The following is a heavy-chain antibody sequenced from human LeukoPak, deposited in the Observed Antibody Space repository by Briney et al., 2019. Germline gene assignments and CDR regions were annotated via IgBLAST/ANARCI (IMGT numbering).Heavy chain of an antibody. D-gene: IGHD4-17*01. CDR3: ARAPNYGDYGWYFDL. V-gene: IGHV1-69*05. Sequence: SVKVSCKASGGTFSSYAISWVRQAPGQGLEWMGGIIPIFGTANYAQKFQGRVTITTDESTSTAYMELSSLRSEDTAVYYCARAPNYGDYGWYFDLWGRGTLVTVS. CDR2: IIPIFGTA. CDR1: GGTFSSYA. J-gene: IGHJ2*01.